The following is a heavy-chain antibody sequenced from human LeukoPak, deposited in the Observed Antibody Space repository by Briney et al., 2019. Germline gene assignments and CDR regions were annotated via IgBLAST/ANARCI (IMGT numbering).Heavy chain of an antibody. CDR3: AHRENYYASGSFDY. CDR1: GFSLSTNAVG. Sequence: SGPTLVNPTQTLTLTCTFSGFSLSTNAVGVGWLRQPPGKALEWLALIYWNDDKRYSPSLKSRLTITKDTSNSQVVLTLTNMEPVDTATYYCAHRENYYASGSFDYWGQGTLVTVSS. D-gene: IGHD3-10*01. V-gene: IGHV2-5*01. CDR2: IYWNDDK. J-gene: IGHJ4*02.